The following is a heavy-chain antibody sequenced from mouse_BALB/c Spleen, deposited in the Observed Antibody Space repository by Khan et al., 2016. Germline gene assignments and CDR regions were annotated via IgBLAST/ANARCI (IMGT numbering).Heavy chain of an antibody. V-gene: IGHV3-2*02. CDR3: GRDPLNYAMVY. J-gene: IGHJ4*01. CDR2: ISYSGSS. CDR1: GYSITSDYA. Sequence: EVQLQESGPGLVKPSQSLSLTCTVTGYSITSDYAWNWIRQFPGNKLEWMGYISYSGSSSYNPSHKSRISITRDSSKNQFFPQMNSVTTQDTATCDCGRDPLNYAMVYWCPGTSVTVSS.